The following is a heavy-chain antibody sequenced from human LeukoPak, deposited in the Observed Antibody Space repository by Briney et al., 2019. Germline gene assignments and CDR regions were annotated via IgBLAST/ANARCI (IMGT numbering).Heavy chain of an antibody. V-gene: IGHV1-8*01. J-gene: IGHJ6*03. CDR3: ARGKRAGYCSSTSCPNYYYYMDV. CDR1: GYTFTSYD. CDR2: MNPNSGNT. D-gene: IGHD2-2*01. Sequence: ASVKVSCKASGYTFTSYDINWVRQATGQGLEWMGWMNPNSGNTGCAQKFQGRVTMTRNTSISTAYMELSSLRSEDTAVYYCARGKRAGYCSSTSCPNYYYYMDVWGKGTTVTVSS.